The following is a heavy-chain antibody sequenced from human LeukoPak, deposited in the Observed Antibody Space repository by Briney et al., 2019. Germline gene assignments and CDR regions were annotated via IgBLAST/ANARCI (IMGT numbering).Heavy chain of an antibody. CDR2: VSGSASNT. CDR1: GFTFSNFA. J-gene: IGHJ6*02. Sequence: GGSLRLSCAASGFTFSNFAMSWVRQAPGKGLEWVSTVSGSASNTYYADSVKGRFTISRDNSKNTLYLQMNSLRAEDTAVYYCAKAYGYSSSWTSNYYFYGLDVWGQGTTVTVSS. CDR3: AKAYGYSSSWTSNYYFYGLDV. D-gene: IGHD6-13*01. V-gene: IGHV3-23*01.